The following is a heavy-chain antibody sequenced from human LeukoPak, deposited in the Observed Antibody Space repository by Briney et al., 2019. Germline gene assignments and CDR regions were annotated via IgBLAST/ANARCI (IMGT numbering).Heavy chain of an antibody. V-gene: IGHV4-31*03. J-gene: IGHJ5*02. CDR2: IYYSGST. CDR1: GGSISSGGYY. CDR3: ARVGCSGGSCYTNWFDP. Sequence: PSQTLSLTCTVSGGSISSGGYYWSWIRQHPGKGLEWIGYIYYSGSTYYNPSLKSRVTISVDTSKNQFSLKLSSVTAADTAVYYCARVGCSGGSCYTNWFDPWGQGTLVTVSS. D-gene: IGHD2-15*01.